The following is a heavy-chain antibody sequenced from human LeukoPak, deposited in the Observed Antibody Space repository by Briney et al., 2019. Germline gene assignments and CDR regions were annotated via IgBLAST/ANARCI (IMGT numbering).Heavy chain of an antibody. V-gene: IGHV1-2*02. CDR2: INPNSGGT. J-gene: IGHJ3*02. CDR1: GYTVTGYD. Sequence: GDSVKVSCKASGYTVTGYDMHWVRQAPGQGLEWMGWINPNSGGTNYAQKFQGRVTMTRDTSISTAYMELSRLRSDDTAVYYCAREVLRYFDWLSDAFDIWGQGTMVTVSS. CDR3: AREVLRYFDWLSDAFDI. D-gene: IGHD3-9*01.